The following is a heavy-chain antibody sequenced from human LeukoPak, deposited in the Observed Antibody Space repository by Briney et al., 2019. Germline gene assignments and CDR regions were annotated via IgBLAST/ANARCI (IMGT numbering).Heavy chain of an antibody. CDR3: ARLGQFCGGDCYPPSFDY. D-gene: IGHD2-21*02. CDR2: IFYSGST. V-gene: IGHV4-39*01. CDR1: GDSISSSTYY. Sequence: SETLSLTCTVSGDSISSSTYYWGWIRRPPGTGLEWLGSIFYSGSTYYNPSLKSRVTISVDTSKNQISLKLSSVTAADTAVYYCARLGQFCGGDCYPPSFDYWGQGTLVTVSS. J-gene: IGHJ4*02.